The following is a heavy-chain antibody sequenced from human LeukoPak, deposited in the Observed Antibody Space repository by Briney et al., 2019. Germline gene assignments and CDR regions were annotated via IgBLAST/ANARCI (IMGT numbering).Heavy chain of an antibody. D-gene: IGHD5-12*01. CDR3: ARMGGYSGYATH. CDR2: IYSTGSA. CDR1: GGSLSSYY. Sequence: SETLSLTCTVSGGSLSSYYWSWIRQPPGKGLEWIGYIYSTGSANYNPSLKSRVTLSVDTAKNQFSLKLNSVTAADTAVYYCARMGGYSGYATHWGQGTLVAVSS. V-gene: IGHV4-59*08. J-gene: IGHJ4*02.